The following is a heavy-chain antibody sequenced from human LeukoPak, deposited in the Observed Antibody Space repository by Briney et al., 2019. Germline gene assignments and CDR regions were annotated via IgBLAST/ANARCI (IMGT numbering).Heavy chain of an antibody. Sequence: PSETLSLTCAVSGGSISCGGYSWSWIRQPPGNGLEWIGYIYYSGSTYYNPSLKSRVTISVDTSKNQFSLKLSSVTAADTAVYYCAREGYSSSSLSTDAFDIWGQGTMVTVSS. D-gene: IGHD6-6*01. CDR1: GGSISCGGYS. J-gene: IGHJ3*02. CDR3: AREGYSSSSLSTDAFDI. V-gene: IGHV4-30-4*07. CDR2: IYYSGST.